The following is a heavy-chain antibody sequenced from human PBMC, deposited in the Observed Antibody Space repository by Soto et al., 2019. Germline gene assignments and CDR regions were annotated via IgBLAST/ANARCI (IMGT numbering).Heavy chain of an antibody. CDR2: IIPILGIA. Sequence: ASVKVSCKASGGTFSSYTISWVRQAPGQGLEWMGRIIPILGIANYAQKFQGRVTITAGKSTSTAYMELSSLRSEDTAVYYCARDLPPAYHYDSSGYLDAFDIWGQGTMVTVSS. J-gene: IGHJ3*02. CDR3: ARDLPPAYHYDSSGYLDAFDI. CDR1: GGTFSSYT. D-gene: IGHD3-22*01. V-gene: IGHV1-69*04.